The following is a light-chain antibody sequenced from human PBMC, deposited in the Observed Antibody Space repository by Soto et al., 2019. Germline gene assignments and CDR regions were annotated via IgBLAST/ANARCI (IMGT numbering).Light chain of an antibody. CDR2: GAS. V-gene: IGKV3-20*01. J-gene: IGKJ1*01. Sequence: EIVLTQSPATLSVSPVERATLSCRASQIIANNLAWYQQKPGQAPRLLIYGASTRAPGIPARFSGSGSGTDFTLTISRLEPEDFAVYYCQRYGGFGQGTKVDIK. CDR1: QIIANN. CDR3: QRYGG.